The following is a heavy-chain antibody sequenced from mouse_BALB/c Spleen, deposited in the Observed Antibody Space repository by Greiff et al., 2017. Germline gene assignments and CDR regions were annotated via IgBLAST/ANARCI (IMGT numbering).Heavy chain of an antibody. Sequence: EVQGVESGGGLVKPGGSLKLSCAASGFTFSSYAMSWVRQTPEKRLEWVATISSGGSYTYYPDSVKGRFTISRDNAKNTLYLQMSSLRSEDTAMYYCASTVVATGGDYWGQGTTLTVSS. CDR3: ASTVVATGGDY. CDR1: GFTFSSYA. J-gene: IGHJ2*01. V-gene: IGHV5-9-3*01. CDR2: ISSGGSYT. D-gene: IGHD1-1*01.